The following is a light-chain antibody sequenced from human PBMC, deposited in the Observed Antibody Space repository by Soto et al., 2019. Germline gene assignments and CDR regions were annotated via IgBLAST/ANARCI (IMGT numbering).Light chain of an antibody. V-gene: IGKV1-5*01. CDR1: QSISSW. J-gene: IGKJ3*01. CDR2: DAS. CDR3: QQYNSYPIT. Sequence: DIPMTQSPSTLSASVGDRVTITCRASQSISSWLAWYQQKPGKAPKFLIYDASSLESGVPSRFSGSGSGTEFTLTISSLQPDDFATYYCQQYNSYPITFGPGTKVDVK.